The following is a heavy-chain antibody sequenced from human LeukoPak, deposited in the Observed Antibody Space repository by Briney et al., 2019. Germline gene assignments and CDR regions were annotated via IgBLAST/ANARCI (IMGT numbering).Heavy chain of an antibody. J-gene: IGHJ4*02. CDR2: IKQDGSEK. CDR3: AASRGSGWYYFDY. D-gene: IGHD6-19*01. CDR1: GFTFSSYW. Sequence: PGGSLRLSCAASGFTFSSYWMSWVRQAPGKGLEGVANIKQDGSEKYYVDSVKGRFTISRDNAKNSLYLQMNSLRAEDTAVYYCAASRGSGWYYFDYWGQGTLVTVSS. V-gene: IGHV3-7*01.